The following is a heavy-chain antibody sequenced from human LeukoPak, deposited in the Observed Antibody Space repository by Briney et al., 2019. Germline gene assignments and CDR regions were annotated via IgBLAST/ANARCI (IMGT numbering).Heavy chain of an antibody. J-gene: IGHJ5*02. V-gene: IGHV4-59*01. D-gene: IGHD1-26*01. CDR2: ISYTGTT. CDR3: ARESGSHTAWNT. Sequence: NPSETLSLTCTVSDGSISAYYWSWIRQPPGKGLEWIGYISYTGTTNYNPSLKSRVTISVDTSKNQFSLKLSSVTAADTAVYYCARESGSHTAWNTWGQGTLVTVSS. CDR1: DGSISAYY.